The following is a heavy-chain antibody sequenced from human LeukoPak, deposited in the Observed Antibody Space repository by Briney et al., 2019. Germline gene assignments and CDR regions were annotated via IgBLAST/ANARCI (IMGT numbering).Heavy chain of an antibody. V-gene: IGHV3-15*01. CDR2: IKSKTDGGTA. Sequence: PGGSLRLSCAASGFTFTNAWMSWVRQAPGKGLEWVGRIKSKTDGGTADYVAPVKGRFTISRDDSKNTLYLQMNSLKTEDTAVYYCTKYYYDSSGYLYYFDYWGQGTLVTVSS. D-gene: IGHD3-22*01. CDR3: TKYYYDSSGYLYYFDY. J-gene: IGHJ4*02. CDR1: GFTFTNAW.